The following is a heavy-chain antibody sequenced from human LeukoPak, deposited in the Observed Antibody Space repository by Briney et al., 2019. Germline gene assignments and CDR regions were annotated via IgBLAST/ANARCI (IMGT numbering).Heavy chain of an antibody. CDR3: TKATQWLAFDY. CDR1: GGSVSSGSYY. Sequence: KPSETLSLTCTVSGGSVSSGSYYWSWIRQPPGKGLEWIGYIYYSGSTNYNPSLKSRVTISVDTSKNQFSLKLSSVTAADTAVYYCTKATQWLAFDYWGRGTLVTVSS. V-gene: IGHV4-61*01. CDR2: IYYSGST. J-gene: IGHJ4*02. D-gene: IGHD6-19*01.